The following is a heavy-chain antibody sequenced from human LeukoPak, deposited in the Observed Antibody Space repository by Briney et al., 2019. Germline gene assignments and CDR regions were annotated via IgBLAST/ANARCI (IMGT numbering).Heavy chain of an antibody. Sequence: SGGSLRLSCAASEFSFNFYWMSWVRQAPGKGLEWVASINQEGSEKYYVDSVKGRFIISRDNAKNSLYLQLNSLRVEDTAVYYCARDRRVVTWYFDLWGRGALITVAA. V-gene: IGHV3-7*01. J-gene: IGHJ2*01. CDR3: ARDRRVVTWYFDL. CDR2: INQEGSEK. D-gene: IGHD3-22*01. CDR1: EFSFNFYW.